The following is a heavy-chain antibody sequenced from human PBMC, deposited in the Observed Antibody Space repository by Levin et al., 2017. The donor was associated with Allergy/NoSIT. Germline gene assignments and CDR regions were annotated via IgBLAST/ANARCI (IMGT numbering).Heavy chain of an antibody. CDR3: ARDTTVGGEA. J-gene: IGHJ5*02. D-gene: IGHD4-11*01. CDR1: GFTFSDYW. V-gene: IGHV3-7*03. CDR2: INQDGTQK. Sequence: LSLTCAASGFTFSDYWMTWVRQPPGKGLEWVANINQDGTQKHHAGSVKGRFTTSRDNAENSLFLQMNYLGTEDTAVYFCARDTTVGGEAWGQGTLVTVSS.